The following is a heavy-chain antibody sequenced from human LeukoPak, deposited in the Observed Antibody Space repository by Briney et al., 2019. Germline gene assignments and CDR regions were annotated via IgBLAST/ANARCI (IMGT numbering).Heavy chain of an antibody. CDR1: GGSISSGSYY. D-gene: IGHD3-22*01. V-gene: IGHV4-61*02. CDR2: IYTSGST. J-gene: IGHJ4*02. Sequence: SETLSLTCAVSGGSISSGSYYWSWIRQPAGKGLEWIGRIYTSGSTNYNPSLKSRVTISVDTSKNQFSLKLSSVTAADTAVYYCARVGYYDSSGYYPYRLHWGQGTLVTVSS. CDR3: ARVGYYDSSGYYPYRLH.